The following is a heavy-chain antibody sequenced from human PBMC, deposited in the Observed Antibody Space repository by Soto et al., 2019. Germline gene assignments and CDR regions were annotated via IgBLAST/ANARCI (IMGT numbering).Heavy chain of an antibody. V-gene: IGHV4-59*01. CDR3: ARDNRLLRTWCDP. D-gene: IGHD2-21*02. Sequence: SETLSLTCTVPGGSISSYYWSWIRQPPGKGLEWIGYIYYSGSTNYNPSLKSRVTISVDTSKNQFYLKLSSVTAADTAVYYCARDNRLLRTWCDPWGKRTLVNGSS. CDR2: IYYSGST. J-gene: IGHJ5*02. CDR1: GGSISSYY.